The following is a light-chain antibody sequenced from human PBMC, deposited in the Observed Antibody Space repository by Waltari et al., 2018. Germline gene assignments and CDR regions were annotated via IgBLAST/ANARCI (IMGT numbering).Light chain of an antibody. Sequence: SYELTQPPSVSVSPRQTATITCPGDELGDKYACWYHQKPGQSPVLVIYQNTKRHPGSXXXFCGSNSGNTATLTISGTRAMDEADYYCQAWDSSTVVFGGGTKLTVL. CDR2: QNT. J-gene: IGLJ2*01. CDR3: QAWDSSTVV. CDR1: ELGDKY. V-gene: IGLV3-1*01.